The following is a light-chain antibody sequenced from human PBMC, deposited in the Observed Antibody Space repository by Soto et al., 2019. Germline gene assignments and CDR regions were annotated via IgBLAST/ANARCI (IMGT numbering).Light chain of an antibody. CDR3: QQLSRYPLT. J-gene: IGKJ4*01. Sequence: DIQLTQSPSVQSASVGDTVTITCRASQALSNYLAWYQQKPGKAPDLLIYSASTLQSGVPSRFSGSGSETEFSLTIRALQPEDFATYYCQQLSRYPLTLGGGTKVDIK. CDR1: QALSNY. V-gene: IGKV1-9*01. CDR2: SAS.